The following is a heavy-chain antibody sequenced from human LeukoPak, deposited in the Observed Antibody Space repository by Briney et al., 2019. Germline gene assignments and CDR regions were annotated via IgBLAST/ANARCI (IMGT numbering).Heavy chain of an antibody. CDR3: ARAHSSGWSHSFDY. D-gene: IGHD6-19*01. CDR1: GGSISSSSYY. CDR2: IYYSGST. J-gene: IGHJ4*02. V-gene: IGHV4-39*01. Sequence: SETLSLTCTVSGGSISSSSYYWGWVRQPPGKGLEWIGDIYYSGSTYYNPSLESRVTISVDTPKNQFSLKVSSVTAADTAVYYCARAHSSGWSHSFDYWGQGTLVTVSS.